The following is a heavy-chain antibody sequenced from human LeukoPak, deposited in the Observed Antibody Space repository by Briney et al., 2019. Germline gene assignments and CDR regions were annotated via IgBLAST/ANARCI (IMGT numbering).Heavy chain of an antibody. CDR1: GFTFSDYA. V-gene: IGHV3-64D*06. CDR3: VKRGRTSDYAYDY. D-gene: IGHD4-17*01. J-gene: IGHJ4*02. CDR2: ISSSGDYT. Sequence: GGSLRLSCSASGFTFSDYAMHGVRQAPGRGLQFVSAISSSGDYTSYSDSVKGRFTISRDNSKNTLHLQMSSLRPEDTAVYFCVKRGRTSDYAYDYWGQGSLVTVSS.